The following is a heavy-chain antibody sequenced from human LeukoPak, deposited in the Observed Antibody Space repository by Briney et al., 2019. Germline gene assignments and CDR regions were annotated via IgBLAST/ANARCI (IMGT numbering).Heavy chain of an antibody. CDR3: ARVVGYCSSTSCYAFDY. Sequence: GGSLRLSCAASGFTFNNYDMHWVRQGTGKGLEWVSTIGTAGDTYYPGSVKGRFTVSGENAKNSLYLQMNSLRAGDTAVYYCARVVGYCSSTSCYAFDYWGQGTLVTVSS. V-gene: IGHV3-13*04. CDR1: GFTFNNYD. J-gene: IGHJ4*02. CDR2: IGTAGDT. D-gene: IGHD2-2*01.